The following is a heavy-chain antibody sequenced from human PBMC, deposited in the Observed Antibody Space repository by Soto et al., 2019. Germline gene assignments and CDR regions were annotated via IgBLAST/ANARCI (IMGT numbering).Heavy chain of an antibody. CDR3: ASRPRKAWIVVVVAADRDAFDI. V-gene: IGHV4-39*01. Sequence: QLQLQESGPGLVKPSETLSLTCTVSGGSISSSSYYWGWIRQPPGKGLEWIGSIYYSGSTYYNPSLKSRVTISVDTSKNQFSLTLSSVTAADTAVYYCASRPRKAWIVVVVAADRDAFDIWGQGTMVTVSS. CDR2: IYYSGST. J-gene: IGHJ3*02. CDR1: GGSISSSSYY. D-gene: IGHD2-15*01.